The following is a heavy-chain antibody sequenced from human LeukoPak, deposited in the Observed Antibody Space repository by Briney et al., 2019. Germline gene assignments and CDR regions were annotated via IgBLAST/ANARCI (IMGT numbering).Heavy chain of an antibody. Sequence: SETLSLTCTVPGGSISSGGYYWSWIRQHPGKGLEWIGYIYYSGSTYYNPSLKSRVTISVDTSKNQFSLKLSSVTAADTAVYYCASRPFSGDGAIDYWGQGTLVTVSS. D-gene: IGHD2-15*01. V-gene: IGHV4-31*03. J-gene: IGHJ4*02. CDR2: IYYSGST. CDR1: GGSISSGGYY. CDR3: ASRPFSGDGAIDY.